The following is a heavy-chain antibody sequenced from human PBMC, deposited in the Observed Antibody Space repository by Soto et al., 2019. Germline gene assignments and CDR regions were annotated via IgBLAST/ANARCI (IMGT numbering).Heavy chain of an antibody. V-gene: IGHV1-18*04. CDR3: ASFNFPTTGDNYYYYMDV. Sequence: QVQLVQSGAEVKRPGASVKVSCKASGDTLKTFDVSWVRQAPGQGPEWMAWITTHNGDTNFAQKFRGRVSLTADTSAATAFREFRNLRSDPTGLYFCASFNFPTTGDNYYYYMDVWGEGTTVTVS. CDR1: GDTLKTFD. J-gene: IGHJ6*03. D-gene: IGHD1-1*01. CDR2: ITTHNGDT.